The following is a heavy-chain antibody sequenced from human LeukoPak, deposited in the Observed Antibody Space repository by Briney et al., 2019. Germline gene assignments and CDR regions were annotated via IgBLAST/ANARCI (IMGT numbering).Heavy chain of an antibody. CDR3: ARVTMVRGVTYYFDY. D-gene: IGHD3-10*01. V-gene: IGHV4-59*01. J-gene: IGHJ4*02. CDR1: GGSISSYY. Sequence: PSETLSLTCTVSGGSISSYYWSWIRQPPGKGLEWIGYIYYSGSTNYNPSPKSRVTISVDTSKNQFSLKLSSVTAADTAVYYCARVTMVRGVTYYFDYWGQGTLVTVSS. CDR2: IYYSGST.